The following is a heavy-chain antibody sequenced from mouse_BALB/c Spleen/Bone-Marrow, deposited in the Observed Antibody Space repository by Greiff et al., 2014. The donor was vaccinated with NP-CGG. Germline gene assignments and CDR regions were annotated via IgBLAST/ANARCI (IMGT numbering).Heavy chain of an antibody. CDR3: ARQHYYGSYAMDY. Sequence: QLKDSGGGLVKPGGALELSCAASGFAFSSYDMSWGCQTPGKRLEGVAYISSGGGSTHYPDTVKGRFTVSRDNGKNTLYVQMSSLKSEDTAMYYCARQHYYGSYAMDYWGQGTSVTVSS. D-gene: IGHD1-2*01. CDR1: GFAFSSYD. V-gene: IGHV5-12-1*01. J-gene: IGHJ4*01. CDR2: ISSGGGST.